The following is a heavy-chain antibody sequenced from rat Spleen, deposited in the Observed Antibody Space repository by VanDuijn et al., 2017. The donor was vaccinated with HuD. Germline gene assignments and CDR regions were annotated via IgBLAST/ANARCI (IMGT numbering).Heavy chain of an antibody. V-gene: IGHV2S12*01. Sequence: QVQLKESGPGLVQPSQTLSLPCTVSGFSLTSYHVSWVRQPPGKGLEWIAAISSGGSTNYNSPLKSRLSISRDTSKSQIFLKMNSLQTEDTAIYFCTGDRHSPGVMDAWGQGASVTVSS. D-gene: IGHD1-4*01. CDR2: ISSGGST. J-gene: IGHJ4*01. CDR3: TGDRHSPGVMDA. CDR1: GFSLTSYH.